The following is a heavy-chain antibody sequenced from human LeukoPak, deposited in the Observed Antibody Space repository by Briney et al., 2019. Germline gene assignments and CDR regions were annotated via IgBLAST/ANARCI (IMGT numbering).Heavy chain of an antibody. J-gene: IGHJ5*02. CDR2: INYSGST. Sequence: SETLSLTCTVSGGSISSTSYYWGWIRQPPGKGLEWIGSINYSGSTYDNPSLKSRVTLSLDTSKNPSSLNLNSVTAADTAVFYCARDDGGSTGRFDPWGQGTLVTVSS. V-gene: IGHV4-39*07. CDR1: GGSISSTSYY. D-gene: IGHD1-26*01. CDR3: ARDDGGSTGRFDP.